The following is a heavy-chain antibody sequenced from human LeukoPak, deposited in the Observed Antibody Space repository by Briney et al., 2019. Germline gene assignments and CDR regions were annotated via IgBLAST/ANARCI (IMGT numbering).Heavy chain of an antibody. J-gene: IGHJ4*02. Sequence: GGSLRPSCAASGFTFSSYSMNWVRQAPGKGLEWVSSISSSSSYIYYADSVKGRFTISRDNAKNSLYLQMNSLRAEDTAVYYCARGDLGMNYFDYWGQGTLVTVSS. CDR1: GFTFSSYS. V-gene: IGHV3-21*01. CDR2: ISSSSSYI. CDR3: ARGDLGMNYFDY. D-gene: IGHD7-27*01.